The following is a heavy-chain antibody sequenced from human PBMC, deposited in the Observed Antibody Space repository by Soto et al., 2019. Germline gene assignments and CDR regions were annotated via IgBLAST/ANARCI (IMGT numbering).Heavy chain of an antibody. J-gene: IGHJ3*01. D-gene: IGHD6-19*01. Sequence: PSETLSLSCDVYGGSFSGYFWNWIRQSPGKGLEWIGKVNHNGRNNYNPSLKSRVTISLDMPKKQISLKLTSVTAADTAVYYCARGGSSDWQVAFDFWGQGTMVTVSS. CDR3: ARGGSSDWQVAFDF. CDR1: GGSFSGYF. CDR2: VNHNGRN. V-gene: IGHV4-34*01.